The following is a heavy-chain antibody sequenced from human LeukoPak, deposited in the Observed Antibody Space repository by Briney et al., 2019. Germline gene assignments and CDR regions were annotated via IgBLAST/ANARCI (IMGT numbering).Heavy chain of an antibody. D-gene: IGHD6-6*01. Sequence: GGSLRLSCAASGFTVSSNYMSWVRQAPGKGLEWVSVIYSGGSTCYADSVKGRFTISRDNSKNTLYLQMNSLRAEDTAVYYCARLAALHGMDVWGQGTTVTVSS. V-gene: IGHV3-66*02. J-gene: IGHJ6*02. CDR3: ARLAALHGMDV. CDR1: GFTVSSNY. CDR2: IYSGGST.